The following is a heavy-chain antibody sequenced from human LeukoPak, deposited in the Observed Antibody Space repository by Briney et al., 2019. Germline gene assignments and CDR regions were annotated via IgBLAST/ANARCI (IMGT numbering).Heavy chain of an antibody. Sequence: GGSLRLSCAASGFTFSSFEMDWVRQAPGKGLEWISYISSSGSTLYYADSVKGRFTISRDNVKNSLFLQMDSLRAEDTAVYYCARDGGRVRGYSYGPDYWGQGTLVTVSS. CDR3: ARDGGRVRGYSYGPDY. CDR2: ISSSGSTL. D-gene: IGHD5-18*01. J-gene: IGHJ4*02. V-gene: IGHV3-48*03. CDR1: GFTFSSFE.